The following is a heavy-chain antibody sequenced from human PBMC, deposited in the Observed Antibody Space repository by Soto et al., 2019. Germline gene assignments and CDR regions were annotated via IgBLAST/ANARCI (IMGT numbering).Heavy chain of an antibody. CDR2: ISSGSGTI. V-gene: IGHV3-48*01. J-gene: IGHJ4*02. CDR1: GFSFGIYT. D-gene: IGHD6-19*01. CDR3: ARGDSSGWYYFAY. Sequence: EVQLVESGGGLVQPGGSLRLSCAASGFSFGIYTMNWVRQAPGKGLEWLSYISSGSGTIYYADSVKGRFTIARDNAKTAVHLQMNSLRAEDRAVYCCARGDSSGWYYFAYWGQGTLVTVSS.